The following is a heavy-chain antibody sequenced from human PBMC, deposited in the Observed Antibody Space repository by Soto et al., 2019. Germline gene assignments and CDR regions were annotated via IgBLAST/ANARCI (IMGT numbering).Heavy chain of an antibody. Sequence: PXGSLRLSCAAAGFTFSSYSMNWVRQAPGKGLEWVSLVSFDSNYIYYADSVKGRFTISRDNAKNSVYLQMNSLRAEDTAVYYCARERGWQLYFDYWGQGALVTVSS. V-gene: IGHV3-21*01. CDR1: GFTFSSYS. J-gene: IGHJ4*02. D-gene: IGHD6-13*01. CDR2: VSFDSNYI. CDR3: ARERGWQLYFDY.